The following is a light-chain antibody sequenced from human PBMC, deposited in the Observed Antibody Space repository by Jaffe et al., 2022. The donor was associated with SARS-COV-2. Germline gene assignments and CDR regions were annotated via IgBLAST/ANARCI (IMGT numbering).Light chain of an antibody. V-gene: IGLV2-11*01. Sequence: QSALTQPRSVSGSPGQSVTISCTGTSSDVGGYNYVSWYQHHPGKAPKLMIYDVSERPSGVPDRFSGSKSGNTASLTISGLQAEDEADYYCCSYADTYTYVFGTGTKVTVL. CDR3: CSYADTYTYV. CDR2: DVS. CDR1: SSDVGGYNY. J-gene: IGLJ1*01.